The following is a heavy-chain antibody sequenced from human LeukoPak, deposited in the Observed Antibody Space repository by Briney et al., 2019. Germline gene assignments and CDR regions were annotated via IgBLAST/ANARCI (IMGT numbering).Heavy chain of an antibody. CDR2: INNSGNK. D-gene: IGHD5-18*01. Sequence: PSETLSLTCTVSGGSINSDDYWSWICQPPGKGLGWIGHINNSGNKYYNPSLRSRVTISVDTSRNQFSLMLNSVTAADTAMYYCAGDGYNYGGRLLDYWGQGTLVTVSS. CDR3: AGDGYNYGGRLLDY. J-gene: IGHJ4*02. V-gene: IGHV4-30-4*02. CDR1: GGSINSDDY.